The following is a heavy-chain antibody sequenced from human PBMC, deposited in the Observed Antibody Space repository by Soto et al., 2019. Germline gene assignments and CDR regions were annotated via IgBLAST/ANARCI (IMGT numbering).Heavy chain of an antibody. CDR3: ARTKVGYCTNGVCYTGWFDP. D-gene: IGHD2-8*01. V-gene: IGHV3-53*01. CDR2: IYSGGST. Sequence: EVPLVESGGGLIQPGGSLRLSCAASGFTVSSNYMSWVRQAPGKGLEWVSVIYSGGSTYYADSVKGRFTISRDNSKNTLYLQMNSLRAEDTAVYYCARTKVGYCTNGVCYTGWFDPWGQGTLVTVSS. CDR1: GFTVSSNY. J-gene: IGHJ5*02.